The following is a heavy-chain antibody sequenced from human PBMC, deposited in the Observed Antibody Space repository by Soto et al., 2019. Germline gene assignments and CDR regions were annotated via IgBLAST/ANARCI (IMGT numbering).Heavy chain of an antibody. Sequence: NPSETLSLTCAVYGGSFSGYYWSWIRQPPGKGLEWIGEINHSGSTNYNPSLKSRVTISVDTSKNQFSLKLSSVTAADTAVYYCARGEVSPKTGDQNRNFDYWGQGTLVTVSS. CDR3: ARGEVSPKTGDQNRNFDY. D-gene: IGHD2-21*01. CDR1: GGSFSGYY. V-gene: IGHV4-34*01. J-gene: IGHJ4*02. CDR2: INHSGST.